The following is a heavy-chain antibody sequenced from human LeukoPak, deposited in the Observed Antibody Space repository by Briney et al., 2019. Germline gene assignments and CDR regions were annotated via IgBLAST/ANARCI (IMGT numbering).Heavy chain of an antibody. D-gene: IGHD5-24*01. CDR2: MNPNSGNT. V-gene: IGHV1-8*01. J-gene: IGHJ4*02. CDR1: GYTFTSYD. Sequence: ASVKVSCKASGYTFTSYDINWVRQATGQGLEWMGWMNPNSGNTGYAQKFQGRVTMTRNTSISTAYMELSSLRSEDTAVYYCASVVEMATILFDYWGQGTLVTVSS. CDR3: ASVVEMATILFDY.